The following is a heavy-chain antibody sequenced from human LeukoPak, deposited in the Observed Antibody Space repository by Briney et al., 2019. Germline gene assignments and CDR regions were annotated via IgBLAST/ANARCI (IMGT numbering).Heavy chain of an antibody. D-gene: IGHD3-22*01. V-gene: IGHV4-59*01. J-gene: IGHJ4*02. CDR3: ARGGPPYDTSGYCFDC. Sequence: SETLSLTCTVSGGSISSYYWSWIRQPPGKGLEWIGYIYYSGSTNYNPSLKSRVTISVDTSKDQISLKLSSVTAADTAVYYCARGGPPYDTSGYCFDCWGQGILVSVSS. CDR2: IYYSGST. CDR1: GGSISSYY.